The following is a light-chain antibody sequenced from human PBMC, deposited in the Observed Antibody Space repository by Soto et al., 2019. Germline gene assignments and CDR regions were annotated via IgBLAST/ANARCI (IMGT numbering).Light chain of an antibody. CDR2: GAS. V-gene: IGKV3-20*01. J-gene: IGKJ1*01. CDR3: QQNGSSPQGT. Sequence: EIVLTQSPGTLSLSPGERATLSCRASQSVSSSYLAWYQQKPGQAPRLLIYGASSRATGIPDRFSGSGSGTDFTITISRMEPKDFAVYYCQQNGSSPQGTFGQGTKVEIK. CDR1: QSVSSSY.